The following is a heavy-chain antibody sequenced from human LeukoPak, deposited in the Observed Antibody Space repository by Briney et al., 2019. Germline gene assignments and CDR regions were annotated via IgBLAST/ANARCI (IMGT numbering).Heavy chain of an antibody. CDR2: IHYSGST. CDR1: GGSISSHY. Sequence: SETLSLTCTVSGGSISSHYWSWIRQPPGKGLEWIGYIHYSGSTNYNPSLKSRVTISVDTSKNQFSLKLSSVTAADTAVYYCARESAAYYYMDVWGKGTTVTVSS. J-gene: IGHJ6*03. CDR3: ARESAAYYYMDV. D-gene: IGHD6-25*01. V-gene: IGHV4-59*11.